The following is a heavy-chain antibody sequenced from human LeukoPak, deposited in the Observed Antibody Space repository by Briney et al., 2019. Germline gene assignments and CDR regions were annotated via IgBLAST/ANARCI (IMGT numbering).Heavy chain of an antibody. V-gene: IGHV4-39*01. J-gene: IGHJ4*02. CDR1: GGSIISSNYY. Sequence: PSETLSLTCSVSGGSIISSNYYWGWIRQPPGKGLEWIGSIYQSGSVSSYYNPSLKSRVTISGDTSKNQFFLRLSSVTAADTAVYYCARQVVGDSSGYYPHKTTLYYFDYWGQGTLVTVSS. D-gene: IGHD3-22*01. CDR3: ARQVVGDSSGYYPHKTTLYYFDY. CDR2: IYQSGSVSS.